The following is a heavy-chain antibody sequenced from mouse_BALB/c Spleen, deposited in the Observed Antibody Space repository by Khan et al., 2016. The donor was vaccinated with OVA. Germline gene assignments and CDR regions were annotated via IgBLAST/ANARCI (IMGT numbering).Heavy chain of an antibody. CDR3: TRNGFGNYGSWDY. CDR1: GYTFTNYW. J-gene: IGHJ2*01. Sequence: VQLKQSGTVLARPGTSVKMSCKGSGYTFTNYWMHWVKQRPGQGLEWIGVIYPGNSDTNYNQKFKGKATVTAVTSTNTAYMEPNSQTNTDTAVDYCTRNGFGNYGSWDYWGQGTTLTVSS. CDR2: IYPGNSDT. V-gene: IGHV1-5*01. D-gene: IGHD2-1*01.